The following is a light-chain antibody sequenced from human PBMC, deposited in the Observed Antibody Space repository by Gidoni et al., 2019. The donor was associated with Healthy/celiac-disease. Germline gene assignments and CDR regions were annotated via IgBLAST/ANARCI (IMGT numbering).Light chain of an antibody. CDR2: KDS. CDR3: QSADSSGTYPVV. V-gene: IGLV3-25*02. CDR1: AFPKQY. Sequence: SYELTQPPSVSGSPGQTGRITCPGDAFPKQYANWYQQKPGQAPVLVIYKDSERPSGIPERFSGSSSGTTVTLTISGVQAEDEADYYCQSADSSGTYPVVFGGGTKLTVL. J-gene: IGLJ2*01.